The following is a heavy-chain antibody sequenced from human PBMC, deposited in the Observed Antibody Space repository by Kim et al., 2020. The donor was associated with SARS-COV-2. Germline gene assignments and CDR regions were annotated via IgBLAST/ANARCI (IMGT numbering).Heavy chain of an antibody. CDR1: GFTFDIYA. Sequence: GGSLRLSCVASGFTFDIYAMTWVRQAPGKGLEWVSVISGGGVNKFYADSVRGRFTISRDNSKNTLFLQMNSLRDEDTALYYCAKVVVMDDYNYYYYYGMDVWAQETTLTVPS. J-gene: IGHJ6*02. CDR2: ISGGGVNK. CDR3: AKVVVMDDYNYYYYYGMDV. D-gene: IGHD3-16*01. V-gene: IGHV3-23*01.